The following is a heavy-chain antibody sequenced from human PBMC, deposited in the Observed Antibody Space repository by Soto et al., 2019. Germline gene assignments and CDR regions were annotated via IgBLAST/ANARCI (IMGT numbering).Heavy chain of an antibody. D-gene: IGHD5-12*01. Sequence: SETLSLTYTVSGGSISSGGYYWSWIRQHPGKGLEWIGYIYYSGSTYYNPSLKSRVTISVDTSKNQFSLKLSSVTAADTAVYYCARQSVREPYSGYDAPLYYYYMDVWGKGTTVTVSS. CDR1: GGSISSGGYY. V-gene: IGHV4-39*01. CDR3: ARQSVREPYSGYDAPLYYYYMDV. CDR2: IYYSGST. J-gene: IGHJ6*03.